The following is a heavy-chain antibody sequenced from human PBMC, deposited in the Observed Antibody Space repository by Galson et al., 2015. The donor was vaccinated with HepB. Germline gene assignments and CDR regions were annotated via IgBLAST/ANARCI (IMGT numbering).Heavy chain of an antibody. D-gene: IGHD3-10*01. CDR2: IDPSDSYT. J-gene: IGHJ3*02. Sequence: QSGAEVKKPGESLRISCKGSGYSFTSYWISWVRQMPGKGLEWMGRIDPSDSYTNYSPSFQGHVTISADKSISTAYLQWSSLKASDTAMYYCARQGGITPSQLDAFDIWGQGTMVTVSS. CDR3: ARQGGITPSQLDAFDI. V-gene: IGHV5-10-1*01. CDR1: GYSFTSYW.